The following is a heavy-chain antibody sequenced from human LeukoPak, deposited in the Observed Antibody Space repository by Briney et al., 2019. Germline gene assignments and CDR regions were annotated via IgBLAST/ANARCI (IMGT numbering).Heavy chain of an antibody. CDR3: AKGLGYCSSTSCYTGFDAFDI. J-gene: IGHJ3*02. CDR1: GFTFSSYW. D-gene: IGHD2-2*02. V-gene: IGHV3-23*01. CDR2: ISGSGGST. Sequence: GGSLRLSCAASGFTFSSYWMHWVRQAPGKGLEWVSAISGSGGSTYYADSVKGRFTISRDNSKNTLYLQMNSLRAEDTAVYYCAKGLGYCSSTSCYTGFDAFDIWGQGTMVTVSS.